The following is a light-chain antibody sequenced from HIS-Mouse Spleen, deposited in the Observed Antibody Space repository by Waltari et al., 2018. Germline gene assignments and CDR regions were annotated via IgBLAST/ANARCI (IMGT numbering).Light chain of an antibody. CDR3: QQYNSYSRYT. Sequence: DIQMTQSPSTLSASVGDRVTITCRASQSISSWLAWYQQKPGKAPKLLIYKASSLESGVPSRFSGSGSGTEFTLTISSLQPDDFATYYCQQYNSYSRYTFGQGTKL. V-gene: IGKV1-5*03. CDR2: KAS. CDR1: QSISSW. J-gene: IGKJ2*01.